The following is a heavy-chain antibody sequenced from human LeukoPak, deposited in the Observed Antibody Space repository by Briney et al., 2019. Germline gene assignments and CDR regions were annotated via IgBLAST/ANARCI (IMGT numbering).Heavy chain of an antibody. CDR3: ARGDGYNFFDY. CDR1: GFSFNAYG. CDR2: IWYDGTNK. J-gene: IGHJ4*02. D-gene: IGHD5-24*01. V-gene: IGHV3-33*01. Sequence: GSLRLSCEASGFSFNAYGMHWVRQAPGKGLEWLAVIWYDGTNKYYSDSVKGRFTISRDNSENTLYLQMKSLRAEDTAVYYCARGDGYNFFDYWGQGTLVTVSS.